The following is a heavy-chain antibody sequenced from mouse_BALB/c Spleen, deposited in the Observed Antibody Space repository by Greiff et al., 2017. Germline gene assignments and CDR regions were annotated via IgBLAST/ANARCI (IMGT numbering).Heavy chain of an antibody. D-gene: IGHD2-4*01. CDR1: GYAFTSYN. V-gene: IGHV1S135*01. J-gene: IGHJ4*01. CDR3: ARKVYDYDDAMDY. CDR2: IDPYNGGT. Sequence: LEESGPELVKPGASVKVSCKASGYAFTSYNMYWVKQSHGKSLEWIGYIDPYNGGTSYNQKFKGKATLTVDKSSSTAYMHLNSLTSEDSAVYYCARKVYDYDDAMDYWGQGTSVTVSS.